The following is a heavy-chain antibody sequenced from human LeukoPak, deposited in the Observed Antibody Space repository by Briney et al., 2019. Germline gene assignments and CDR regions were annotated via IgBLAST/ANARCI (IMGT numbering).Heavy chain of an antibody. J-gene: IGHJ3*02. Sequence: PSETLSLTCTVSGGSIRVHYWNWIRQPPGKGLEWIGYIYTGANTNYNPSLKSRVTISVDTSKSQFSLKLSSVTAADTAMYYCASWGDAFDIWGQGTMVTVSS. CDR3: ASWGDAFDI. CDR2: IYTGANT. D-gene: IGHD1-26*01. CDR1: GGSIRVHY. V-gene: IGHV4-4*09.